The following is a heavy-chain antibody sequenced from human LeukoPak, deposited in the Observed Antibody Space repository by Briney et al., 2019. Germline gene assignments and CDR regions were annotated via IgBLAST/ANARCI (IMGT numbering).Heavy chain of an antibody. CDR3: ARENRVTIFGVVIPTGSNNWFDP. Sequence: SETLSLTCTVSGGSISSSSYYWGWIRQPPGKGLEWIGSIYYSGSTYYNPSLKSRVTISVDTSKNQFSLKLSSVTAADTAVYYCARENRVTIFGVVIPTGSNNWFDPWGQGTLVTVSS. V-gene: IGHV4-39*07. CDR1: GGSISSSSYY. D-gene: IGHD3-3*01. J-gene: IGHJ5*02. CDR2: IYYSGST.